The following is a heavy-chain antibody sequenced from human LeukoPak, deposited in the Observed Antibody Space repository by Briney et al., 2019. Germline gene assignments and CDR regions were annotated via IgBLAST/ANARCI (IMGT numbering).Heavy chain of an antibody. V-gene: IGHV1-18*01. CDR3: ARTYYDFWSGYN. D-gene: IGHD3-3*01. J-gene: IGHJ4*02. Sequence: ASVKVSCKASGYTFTSYGISWVRQAPGQGLEWMGWISAYNGNTNYAQKLQGRVTMTTDTSTSTAYMELRSLRSDDTAVYYCARTYYDFWSGYNWGQGALVTVSS. CDR2: ISAYNGNT. CDR1: GYTFTSYG.